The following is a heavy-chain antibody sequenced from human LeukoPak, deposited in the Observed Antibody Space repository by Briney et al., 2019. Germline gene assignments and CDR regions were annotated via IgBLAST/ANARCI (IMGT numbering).Heavy chain of an antibody. D-gene: IGHD2-21*01. CDR1: GSSITNYC. Sequence: SETLSLTCSVSGSSITNYCWNWIRQPPGKGLEWIGYNCDSDNTDYKPSLKSRVTISLDTSKNQFSLKLTSATAAVTAVYYCARWHSHGRYFDYWGQGALVTVSS. CDR2: NCDSDNT. J-gene: IGHJ4*02. V-gene: IGHV4-59*01. CDR3: ARWHSHGRYFDY.